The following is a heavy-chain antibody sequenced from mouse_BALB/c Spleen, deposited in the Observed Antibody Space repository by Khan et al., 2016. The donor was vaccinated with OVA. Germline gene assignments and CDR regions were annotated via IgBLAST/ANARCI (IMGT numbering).Heavy chain of an antibody. CDR1: GFSLTNYG. CDR3: ARQPYYHYNIMDY. J-gene: IGHJ4*01. V-gene: IGHV2-6-1*01. CDR2: IWSDGST. D-gene: IGHD2-10*01. Sequence: QVQLKQSGPGLVAPSQSLSITCTISGFSLTNYGIHWVRQPPGKGLEWLVMIWSDGSTTYNSALKSRLTISKDNSMSQVFLKMNSLQTDDTAMYFCARQPYYHYNIMDYWGQGTSVTVSS.